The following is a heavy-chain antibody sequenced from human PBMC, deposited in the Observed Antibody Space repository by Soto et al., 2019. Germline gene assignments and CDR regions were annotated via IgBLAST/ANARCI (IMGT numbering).Heavy chain of an antibody. Sequence: QVQLQESGPGLVKPSETLSLTCTVSGGSISSYYWSWIRQPPGNGLEWIGYIYYSGSTNYNPSLKSRVTISVDTSKNQFTQKLSSVTAADTAVYYCARGVGDYYYYGMDVWGQGTTVTVSS. D-gene: IGHD3-16*01. J-gene: IGHJ6*02. CDR2: IYYSGST. CDR3: ARGVGDYYYYGMDV. V-gene: IGHV4-59*01. CDR1: GGSISSYY.